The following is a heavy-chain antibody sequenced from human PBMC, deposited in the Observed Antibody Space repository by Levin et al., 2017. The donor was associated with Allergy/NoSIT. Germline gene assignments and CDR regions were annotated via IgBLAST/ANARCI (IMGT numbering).Heavy chain of an antibody. CDR2: ISRGNSYT. CDR3: ARGRVPNDY. Sequence: LSLPCAASGFLVRDSYMSWIRQAPGKGLEWVSYISRGNSYTNYLDSVKGRFTISRDNAKNSLYLQMNSLRAEDTAIYYCARGRVPNDYWGQGTLVTVSS. CDR1: GFLVRDSY. V-gene: IGHV3-11*05. J-gene: IGHJ4*02. D-gene: IGHD3-10*01.